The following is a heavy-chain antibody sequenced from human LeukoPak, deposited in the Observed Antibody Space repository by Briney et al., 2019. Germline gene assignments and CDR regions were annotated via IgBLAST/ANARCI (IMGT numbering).Heavy chain of an antibody. Sequence: GASVKVSCKASGYTFTSYAMHWVRQAPGQRLEWMGWINAGNSNTKYSQKFQGRVTITRDTSASTAYMELSSLRSEDTAVYYCARVRRNTHFDYWGQGTLVTVSS. CDR3: ARVRRNTHFDY. J-gene: IGHJ4*02. D-gene: IGHD3-16*02. V-gene: IGHV1-3*01. CDR1: GYTFTSYA. CDR2: INAGNSNT.